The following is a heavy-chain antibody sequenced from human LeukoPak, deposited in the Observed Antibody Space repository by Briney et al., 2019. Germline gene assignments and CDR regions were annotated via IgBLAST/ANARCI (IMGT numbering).Heavy chain of an antibody. CDR3: AKASVAIPQYCNS. Sequence: GGSLRLSCAASGFTFNSYSMSWVRQAPGKGLEWVSTISGTGSSTYYADSAKGRFTISRDNSKDTLFLQLNSLTAADTAMYFCAKASVAIPQYCNSWGQGTLVTVSS. V-gene: IGHV3-23*01. D-gene: IGHD2-2*02. CDR1: GFTFNSYS. CDR2: ISGTGSST. J-gene: IGHJ5*02.